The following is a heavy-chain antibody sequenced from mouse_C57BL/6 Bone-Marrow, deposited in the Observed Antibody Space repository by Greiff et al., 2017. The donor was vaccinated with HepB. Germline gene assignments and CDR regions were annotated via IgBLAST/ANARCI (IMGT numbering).Heavy chain of an antibody. V-gene: IGHV6-3*01. CDR3: TEEVLLTTVVESLYYAMDY. Sequence: DVMLVESGGGLVQPGGSMKLSCVASGFTFSNYWMNWVRQSPEKGLEWVAQIRLKSDNYATHYAEYVKGRFNISRDDSKSSVYLQMNNLRAEDTGIYYCTEEVLLTTVVESLYYAMDYWGQGTSVTVSS. CDR1: GFTFSNYW. J-gene: IGHJ4*01. CDR2: IRLKSDNYAT. D-gene: IGHD1-1*01.